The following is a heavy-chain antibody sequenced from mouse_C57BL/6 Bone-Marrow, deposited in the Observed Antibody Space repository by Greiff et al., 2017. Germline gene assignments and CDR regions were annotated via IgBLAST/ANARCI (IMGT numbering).Heavy chain of an antibody. V-gene: IGHV5-9-1*02. Sequence: EVHLVESGEGLVKPGGSLKLSCAASGFTFSSYAMSWVRQTPEKRLEWVAYISSGGDYIYYADTVKGRFTISRDNARNTLYLQMSSLKSEDTAMYYCTRVATVVAPDYWGQGTTLTVSS. D-gene: IGHD1-1*01. CDR3: TRVATVVAPDY. CDR2: ISSGGDYI. CDR1: GFTFSSYA. J-gene: IGHJ2*01.